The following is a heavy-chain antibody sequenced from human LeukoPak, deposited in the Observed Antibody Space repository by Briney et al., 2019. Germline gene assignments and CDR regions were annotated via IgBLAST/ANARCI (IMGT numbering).Heavy chain of an antibody. V-gene: IGHV4-39*07. Sequence: SETLSLTCTVSGASISSSTYYWGWIRQPPGKGLEWIGSISNSGNTYYNPSLKSRVTISVDTSKNQFSLKLSSVTAADTAVYYCARAQYYYDSSGYYSLSFDYWGQGTLVTVSS. J-gene: IGHJ4*02. CDR3: ARAQYYYDSSGYYSLSFDY. CDR1: GASISSSTYY. D-gene: IGHD3-22*01. CDR2: ISNSGNT.